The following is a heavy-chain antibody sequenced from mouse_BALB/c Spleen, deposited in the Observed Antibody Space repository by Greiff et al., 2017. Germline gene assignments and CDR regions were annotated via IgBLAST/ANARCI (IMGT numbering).Heavy chain of an antibody. CDR3: NIWSWFAY. V-gene: IGHV1-5*01. CDR1: GYTFTSYW. J-gene: IGHJ3*01. Sequence: EVQLQQSGTVLARPGASVKMSCKASGYTFTSYWMHWVKQRPGQGLEWIGAIYPGNSDTSYNQKFKGKAKLTAVTSTSTAYLQLSSLTSEDTAVYYCNIWSWFAYWGQGTLVTVSA. CDR2: IYPGNSDT.